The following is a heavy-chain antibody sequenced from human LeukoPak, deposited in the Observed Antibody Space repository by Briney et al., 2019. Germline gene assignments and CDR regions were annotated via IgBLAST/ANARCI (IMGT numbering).Heavy chain of an antibody. V-gene: IGHV4-34*01. Sequence: SETLSLTCAVYGGSFSGKWIRQPPGKGLEWIGEINHSGSTNYNPSLRSRVTISVDTFKNQFSLKLSSVTAADTAVYYCARKGRWLQLGYFQHWGQGTLVTVSS. CDR2: INHSGST. J-gene: IGHJ1*01. CDR3: ARKGRWLQLGYFQH. CDR1: GGSFSGK. D-gene: IGHD5-24*01.